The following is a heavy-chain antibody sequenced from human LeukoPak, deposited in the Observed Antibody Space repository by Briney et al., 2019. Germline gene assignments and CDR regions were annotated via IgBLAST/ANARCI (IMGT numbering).Heavy chain of an antibody. CDR1: GGSISSGSYY. CDR2: IYTSGNT. Sequence: SETLSLTCTVSGGSISSGSYYWSWLRQPAGKGLEWIGSIYTSGNTNYNPSLKSRVTISVNTSKNQFSLKLSSVTAADTAVYYCARDGPGSSSWYWFDPWGQGTRVTVSS. CDR3: ARDGPGSSSWYWFDP. J-gene: IGHJ5*02. D-gene: IGHD6-13*01. V-gene: IGHV4-61*02.